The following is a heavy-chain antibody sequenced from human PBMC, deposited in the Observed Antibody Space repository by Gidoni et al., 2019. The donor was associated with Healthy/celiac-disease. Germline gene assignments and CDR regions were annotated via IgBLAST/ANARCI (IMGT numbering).Heavy chain of an antibody. J-gene: IGHJ3*02. D-gene: IGHD2-2*01. Sequence: QVQLQQSGPGLVKPSQTLSLTCAISGDSVPSNSAAWNWIRQSPSAGLEWLGRTYYRSKWYNDYAVSVKSRITINPDTSKNQFSLQLNSVTPEDTAVYYCALGPIVVVPAATIGAFDIWGQGTMVTVSS. CDR1: GDSVPSNSAA. CDR3: ALGPIVVVPAATIGAFDI. CDR2: TYYRSKWYN. V-gene: IGHV6-1*01.